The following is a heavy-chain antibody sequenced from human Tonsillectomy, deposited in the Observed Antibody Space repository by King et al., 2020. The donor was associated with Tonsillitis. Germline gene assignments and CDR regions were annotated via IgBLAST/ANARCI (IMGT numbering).Heavy chain of an antibody. Sequence: DVQLVESGGGLIQPGGSLRLSCAASGLTVNNNYMSWVRQAPGKGLEWVSVMYSGGSTYYADFVKGRFTISRDDSKNTLYLQMNSLRAEDTAVYYCARDRRLYDSAVYKYFYNGMDVWGQGTTVTVSS. CDR2: MYSGGST. CDR3: ARDRRLYDSAVYKYFYNGMDV. CDR1: GLTVNNNY. D-gene: IGHD3-22*01. J-gene: IGHJ6*02. V-gene: IGHV3-53*01.